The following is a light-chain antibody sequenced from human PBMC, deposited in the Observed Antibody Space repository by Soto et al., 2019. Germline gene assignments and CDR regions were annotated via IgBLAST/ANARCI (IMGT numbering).Light chain of an antibody. V-gene: IGKV3-20*01. CDR2: GAS. J-gene: IGKJ2*01. CDR1: QSVRSDS. CDR3: QQYATSPPYT. Sequence: IVVTQSPGTLSLSPGERATLSCRASQSVRSDSLAWYQQKPGQSPRLLIYGASNRATGIPDRFSGSGSGADFTLTITRLEPEDFVVYYCQQYATSPPYTFGQGTKLEIK.